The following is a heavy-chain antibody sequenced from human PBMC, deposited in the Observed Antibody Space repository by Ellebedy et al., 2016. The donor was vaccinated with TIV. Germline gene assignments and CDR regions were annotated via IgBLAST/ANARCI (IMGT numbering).Heavy chain of an antibody. V-gene: IGHV1-2*02. Sequence: AASVKVSCKASGYTFTGYYMHWVRRAPGQGLEWMGWINPNSGGTNYAQKFQGRVTMTRDTSITTVYMELSRLRSDDTAVYYCMRDGSGNSYGPPWGQGTLVTVSS. J-gene: IGHJ5*02. CDR1: GYTFTGYY. D-gene: IGHD5-18*01. CDR3: MRDGSGNSYGPP. CDR2: INPNSGGT.